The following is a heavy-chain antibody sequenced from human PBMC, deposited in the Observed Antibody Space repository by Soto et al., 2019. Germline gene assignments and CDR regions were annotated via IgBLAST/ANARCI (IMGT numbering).Heavy chain of an antibody. Sequence: GESRKISCQGSGYSFPSYWIGWVRQMPGKGLEWMGIIYPGDSDTRYSPSFQGQVTISADKSISTAYMQWSSLKASDTAMYYCASTSIEAAPMYAFDIWGQGTMVTVSS. CDR1: GYSFPSYW. J-gene: IGHJ3*02. CDR3: ASTSIEAAPMYAFDI. V-gene: IGHV5-51*01. D-gene: IGHD6-13*01. CDR2: IYPGDSDT.